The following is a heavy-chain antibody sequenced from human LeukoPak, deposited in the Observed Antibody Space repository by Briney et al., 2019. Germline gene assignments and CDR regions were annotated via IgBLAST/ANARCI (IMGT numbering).Heavy chain of an antibody. J-gene: IGHJ4*02. V-gene: IGHV1-2*02. Sequence: ASVKVSCKASGYTFTGYYIQWVRQAPGQELEGVGWINPKSGGTKSQQNFQGRVTKTRDTSITTAYMELSRLITADTAVYYCARAYGIEYYFDYWGQGTLVTVSS. CDR3: ARAYGIEYYFDY. CDR2: INPKSGGT. CDR1: GYTFTGYY. D-gene: IGHD4-17*01.